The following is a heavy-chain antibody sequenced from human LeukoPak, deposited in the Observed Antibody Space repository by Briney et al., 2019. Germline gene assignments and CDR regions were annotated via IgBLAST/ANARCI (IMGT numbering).Heavy chain of an antibody. V-gene: IGHV3-23*01. CDR3: AKELRPGDYSSDY. Sequence: GGSLRLSCAASGFTFTNYAMTWVRQSPGRGLERVSAIGRSGADTFYADSVKGRFTISRDNSHNTLYLQMHSLRAEDTAVYYCAKELRPGDYSSDYWGQGTLVTVSS. J-gene: IGHJ4*02. CDR2: IGRSGADT. D-gene: IGHD4-17*01. CDR1: GFTFTNYA.